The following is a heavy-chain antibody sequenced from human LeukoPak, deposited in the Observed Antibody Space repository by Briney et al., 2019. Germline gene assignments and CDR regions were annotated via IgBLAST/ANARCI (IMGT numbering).Heavy chain of an antibody. CDR3: ARDRMMGAYDAFDI. J-gene: IGHJ3*02. V-gene: IGHV4-4*07. Sequence: SETLSLTCTVSGGSINDYYWSWIRQPAGKGLEWIGRIYTSGSTNYNPSLKSRVTMSVDTSKNQFSLKLSSVTAADTAVYYCARDRMMGAYDAFDIWGQGTMVTVSS. CDR2: IYTSGST. CDR1: GGSINDYY. D-gene: IGHD1-26*01.